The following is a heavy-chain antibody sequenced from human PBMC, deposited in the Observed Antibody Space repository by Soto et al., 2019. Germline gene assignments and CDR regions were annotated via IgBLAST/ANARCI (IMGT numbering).Heavy chain of an antibody. V-gene: IGHV3-30-3*01. CDR2: ISYDGSNK. J-gene: IGHJ4*02. Sequence: GGSLRLSCAASGFTFSSYAMHWVRQAPGKGLEWVAVISYDGSNKYYADSVKGRFTISRDNSKNTLYLQMNSLRAEDTAVYYCARDHGTYYDFWSGYFPTASYWGQGTLVTV. CDR1: GFTFSSYA. CDR3: ARDHGTYYDFWSGYFPTASY. D-gene: IGHD3-3*01.